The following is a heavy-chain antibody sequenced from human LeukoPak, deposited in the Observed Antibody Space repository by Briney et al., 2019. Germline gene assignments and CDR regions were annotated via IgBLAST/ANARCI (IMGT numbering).Heavy chain of an antibody. J-gene: IGHJ4*02. CDR1: GFTFSDYY. CDR2: ISSSSSYT. CDR3: TTYCSSTSCYASFDY. Sequence: PGGSLRLSCAASGFTFSDYYMSWIRQAPGKGLEWVSYISSSSSYTNYADSVKGRFTISRDNAKNSLYLQMNSLRAEDTAVYYCTTYCSSTSCYASFDYWGQGTLVTVSS. V-gene: IGHV3-11*03. D-gene: IGHD2-2*01.